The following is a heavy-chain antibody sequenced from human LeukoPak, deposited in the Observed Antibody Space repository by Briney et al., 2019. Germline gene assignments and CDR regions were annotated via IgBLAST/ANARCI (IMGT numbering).Heavy chain of an antibody. V-gene: IGHV3-30*04. J-gene: IGHJ6*03. Sequence: GGSLRLSCAASGFTFSIYDLHWVRQAPGKGLEWVAVLSSDGSNKYYADSVKGRFTISRDNSKNTLYLQMNSLRAEDTAIYYCARKSLRIAYYYMDVWGKGTTVTVSS. CDR2: LSSDGSNK. CDR3: ARKSLRIAYYYMDV. CDR1: GFTFSIYD. D-gene: IGHD6-13*01.